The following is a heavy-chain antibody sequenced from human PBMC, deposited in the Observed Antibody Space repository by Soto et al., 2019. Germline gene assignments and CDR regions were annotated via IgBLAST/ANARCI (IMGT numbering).Heavy chain of an antibody. CDR2: IYPGDSEI. V-gene: IGHV5-51*01. D-gene: IGHD3-16*01. Sequence: GESLKISCKGSGYNFGNYWIGWVRQMPGKGLEWMGIIYPGDSEIRYRPSFQGQVTISADKSISTAYLQWSSLKASDTALYFCSRMKYSYGQLDYFYCWGQGTQVTVSS. J-gene: IGHJ4*02. CDR1: GYNFGNYW. CDR3: SRMKYSYGQLDYFYC.